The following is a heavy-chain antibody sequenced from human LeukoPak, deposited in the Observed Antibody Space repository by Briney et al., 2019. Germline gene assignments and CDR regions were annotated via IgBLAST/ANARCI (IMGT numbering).Heavy chain of an antibody. J-gene: IGHJ4*02. D-gene: IGHD5-18*01. V-gene: IGHV1-18*01. CDR1: GYTFTSYG. CDR3: ARELYSYGSLGIDY. Sequence: AASVKVSCKASGYTFTSYGISWVRQAPGQGLEWMGWISAYNGNTNYAQKLQGRVTMTTDTSTSTAYMELRSLRSDDTAVYYCARELYSYGSLGIDYWGQGTLVTVFS. CDR2: ISAYNGNT.